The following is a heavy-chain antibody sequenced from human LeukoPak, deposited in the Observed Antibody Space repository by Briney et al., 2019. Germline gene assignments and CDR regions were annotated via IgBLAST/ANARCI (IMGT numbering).Heavy chain of an antibody. CDR1: GGSITSYY. Sequence: SETLSLTCTVSGGSITSYYWSWIRQPPGKGLEWIGYTHYSGSTDYNPSLKSRVTISVDTSNNQFSLILTSVAAADTAVYYCARGSTGAFDIWGQGTMVTVS. J-gene: IGHJ3*02. V-gene: IGHV4-59*01. CDR3: ARGSTGAFDI. D-gene: IGHD1-1*01. CDR2: THYSGST.